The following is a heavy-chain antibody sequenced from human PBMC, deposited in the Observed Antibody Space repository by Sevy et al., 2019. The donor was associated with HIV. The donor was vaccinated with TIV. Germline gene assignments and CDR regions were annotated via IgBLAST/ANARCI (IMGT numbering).Heavy chain of an antibody. CDR1: GFTFSDYY. Sequence: GGSLRLSCAASGFTFSDYYMGWVRQAPGKGLEWVANIKQDGSQKNYVDSVKGRFTISRDNAKNSLYLQMNRLRVDDMAVYYCARELWPGDYWGQGTLVTVSS. V-gene: IGHV3-7*01. CDR2: IKQDGSQK. D-gene: IGHD2-21*01. J-gene: IGHJ4*02. CDR3: ARELWPGDY.